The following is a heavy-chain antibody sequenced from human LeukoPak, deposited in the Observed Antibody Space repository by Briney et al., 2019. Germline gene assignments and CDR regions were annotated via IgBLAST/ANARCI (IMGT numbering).Heavy chain of an antibody. V-gene: IGHV3-48*03. CDR1: GFTFSSYE. CDR3: AREAVTYFDY. J-gene: IGHJ4*02. Sequence: GGSLRLSCAASGFTFSSYEMNWVRQAPGKGLEWVSYISSSGSTIYYADSVKGRFTISRDNAKNSLYLQMNSLRAEDTAVYYCAREAVTYFDYWGQGTLVTVSS. D-gene: IGHD6-25*01. CDR2: ISSSGSTI.